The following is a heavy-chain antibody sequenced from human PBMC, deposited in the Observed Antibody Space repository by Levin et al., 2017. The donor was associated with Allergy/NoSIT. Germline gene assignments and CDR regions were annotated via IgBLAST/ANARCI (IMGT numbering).Heavy chain of an antibody. V-gene: IGHV3-49*03. CDR2: IRSKAYGGTT. J-gene: IGHJ4*02. D-gene: IGHD3-3*01. Sequence: QAGGSLRLSCTASGFTFGDYDMSWFRQAPGKGLEWVGFIRSKAYGGTTEYAASVRGRFTISRDDSKSIAYLQMNSLKIEDTAVYYCTRDDFRPGAYFDYWGQGILVTVSS. CDR1: GFTFGDYD. CDR3: TRDDFRPGAYFDY.